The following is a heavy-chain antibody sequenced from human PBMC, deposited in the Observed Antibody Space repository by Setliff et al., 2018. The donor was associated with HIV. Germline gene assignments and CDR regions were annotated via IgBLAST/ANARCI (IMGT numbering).Heavy chain of an antibody. CDR1: GGSISSDSYY. V-gene: IGHV4-61*02. CDR2: IYTSGSS. CDR3: ARSSGYYSTVFY. J-gene: IGHJ4*02. D-gene: IGHD3-22*01. Sequence: SETLSLTCTVSGGSISSDSYYWSWIRQPAGKGLEWIGRIYTSGSSNYNPSLKCRVPISVDTSKNQFSLKLSSVTAADTAVYYCARSSGYYSTVFYWGQGTRVTVSS.